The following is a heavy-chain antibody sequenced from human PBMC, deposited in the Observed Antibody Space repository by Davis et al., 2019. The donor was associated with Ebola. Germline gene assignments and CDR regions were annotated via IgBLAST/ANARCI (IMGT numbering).Heavy chain of an antibody. J-gene: IGHJ6*04. CDR3: ARDDAIFGVVIDYYGMDV. CDR1: GFTFSSSA. CDR2: ISGSGATT. V-gene: IGHV3-23*01. D-gene: IGHD3-3*01. Sequence: PGGSLRLSCAASGFTFSSSAMRWVRQAPGKGLEWVSGISGSGATTNYADSVKGRFTISRDNSKNSLYLQMNSLRAEDTAVYYCARDDAIFGVVIDYYGMDVWGKGTTVTVSS.